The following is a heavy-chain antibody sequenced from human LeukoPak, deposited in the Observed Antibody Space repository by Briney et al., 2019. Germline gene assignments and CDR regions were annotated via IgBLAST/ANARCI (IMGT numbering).Heavy chain of an antibody. J-gene: IGHJ5*02. CDR3: AKEGRSLQTS. Sequence: QPGGSLRLSCAASGFMFSSYWMSWVRLAPGKGLEWVANIKEDGTDAYYVDSVKGRFTISRDNAKNSLYLQMNSLRVEDTAVYYGAKEGRSLQTSWGQGTLVTVSS. CDR1: GFMFSSYW. CDR2: IKEDGTDA. V-gene: IGHV3-7*03. D-gene: IGHD5-24*01.